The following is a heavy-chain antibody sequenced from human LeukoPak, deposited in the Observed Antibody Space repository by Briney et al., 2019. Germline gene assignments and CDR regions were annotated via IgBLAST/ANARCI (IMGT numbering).Heavy chain of an antibody. CDR2: ISSSSSYI. CDR1: GFTFSSYS. CDR3: ARARPGDYDSNGYPVPQGVTYFDY. J-gene: IGHJ4*02. V-gene: IGHV3-21*01. D-gene: IGHD3-22*01. Sequence: GGSLRLSCAASGFTFSSYSMTWVRQAPGKGLEWVSFISSSSSYIYYADSVKGRFTISRDNAQNSLYLQMNSLRAENTAVYYCARARPGDYDSNGYPVPQGVTYFDYWGQGTLVTVSS.